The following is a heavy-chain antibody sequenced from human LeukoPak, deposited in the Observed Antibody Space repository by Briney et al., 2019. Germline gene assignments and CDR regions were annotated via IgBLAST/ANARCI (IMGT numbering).Heavy chain of an antibody. J-gene: IGHJ4*02. CDR1: GGTFSSSA. V-gene: IGHV1-69*01. Sequence: GASVKVSCKASGGTFSSSAISWVRQAPGQGLEWMGGIIPIFGTANYAQKFQGRVTITADESTSTAYMELSSLRSEDTAVYYCARDVRGYSYGTKYWGQGTLVTVSS. CDR2: IIPIFGTA. CDR3: ARDVRGYSYGTKY. D-gene: IGHD5-18*01.